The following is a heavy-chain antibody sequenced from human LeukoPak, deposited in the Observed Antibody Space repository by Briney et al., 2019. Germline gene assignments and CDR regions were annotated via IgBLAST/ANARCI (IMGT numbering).Heavy chain of an antibody. Sequence: ASVKVSCKASGCTFTGYYIHWVRQARGQGLEWMGRINPNSGDTNYAQKFQGRVTMTRDTSISTAYMELSSLRSDDTAVYYCARQASGYYHFDYWGQGTLVTVSS. CDR2: INPNSGDT. J-gene: IGHJ4*02. V-gene: IGHV1-2*06. CDR1: GCTFTGYY. D-gene: IGHD3-22*01. CDR3: ARQASGYYHFDY.